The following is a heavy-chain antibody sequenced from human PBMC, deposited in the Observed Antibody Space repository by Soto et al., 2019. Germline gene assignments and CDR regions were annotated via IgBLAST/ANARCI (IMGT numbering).Heavy chain of an antibody. CDR1: RVTFSTYG. CDR3: ATGGYSSSGKDGGPHH. D-gene: IGHD6-13*01. Sequence: GEYLRLSCSASRVTFSTYGMHWVRQAPGKGLEWVAVISYAGSNGYYADSVKGRFTISRDNSKNTLYLQMNSLRAEDTALYYCATGGYSSSGKDGGPHHSDQATLIT. J-gene: IGHJ5*02. CDR2: ISYAGSNG. V-gene: IGHV3-30*03.